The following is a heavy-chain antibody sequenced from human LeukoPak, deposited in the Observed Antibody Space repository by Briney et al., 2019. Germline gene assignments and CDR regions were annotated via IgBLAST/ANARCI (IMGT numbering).Heavy chain of an antibody. CDR1: GGTFSSYA. D-gene: IGHD6-6*01. CDR2: IIPIFGTA. Sequence: SVKVSCKASGGTFSSYAISWVRQAPGQGLEWMGRIIPIFGTANYAQKFRGRVTITTDESTSTAYMELSSLRSEDTAVYYCARGPFGQLVDNWFDPWGQGTLVTVSS. J-gene: IGHJ5*02. CDR3: ARGPFGQLVDNWFDP. V-gene: IGHV1-69*05.